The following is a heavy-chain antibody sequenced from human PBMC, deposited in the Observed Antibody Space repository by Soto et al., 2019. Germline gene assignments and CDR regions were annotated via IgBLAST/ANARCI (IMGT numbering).Heavy chain of an antibody. CDR2: IYPGDSDT. D-gene: IGHD6-13*01. V-gene: IGHV5-51*01. J-gene: IGHJ6*02. CDR1: GYSFTSYW. Sequence: GESLKISCKGSGYSFTSYWIGWVRQMPGKGLEWMGIIYPGDSDTRYSPSFQGQVTISADKSISTAYLQWSSLKASDTAMYYCARHIGPSSSWYLHYYYYGMDFWGQGTTVTGSS. CDR3: ARHIGPSSSWYLHYYYYGMDF.